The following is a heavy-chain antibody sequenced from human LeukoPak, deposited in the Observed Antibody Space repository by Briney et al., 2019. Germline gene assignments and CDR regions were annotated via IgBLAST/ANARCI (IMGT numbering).Heavy chain of an antibody. CDR3: ARDSGRRDSSSWYGSDY. CDR1: GFTVINYA. V-gene: IGHV3-23*01. D-gene: IGHD6-13*01. J-gene: IGHJ4*02. Sequence: GGSLRLSCAASGFTVINYAMNWVRQAPGKGLEWVSTIRESSGDTYYEDSVKGRFTIYRDISKNSLYLQLNSLRAEDTAVYYCARDSGRRDSSSWYGSDYWGQGTLVTVTS. CDR2: IRESSGDT.